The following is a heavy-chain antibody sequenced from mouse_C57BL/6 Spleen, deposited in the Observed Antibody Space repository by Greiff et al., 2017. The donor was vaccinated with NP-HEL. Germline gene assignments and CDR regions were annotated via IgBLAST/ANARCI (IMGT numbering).Heavy chain of an antibody. CDR1: GFSLTSYA. CDR3: ARNRGLLLRNQLENYFDY. V-gene: IGHV2-9-1*01. CDR2: IWTGGGT. J-gene: IGHJ2*01. D-gene: IGHD1-1*01. Sequence: QVQLKESGPGLVAPSQSLSITCTVSGFSLTSYAISWVRQPPGKGLEWLGVIWTGGGTNYNSALKSRLSISKDNSKSQVFLKMNSLQTDDTARYYCARNRGLLLRNQLENYFDYWGQGTTLTVSS.